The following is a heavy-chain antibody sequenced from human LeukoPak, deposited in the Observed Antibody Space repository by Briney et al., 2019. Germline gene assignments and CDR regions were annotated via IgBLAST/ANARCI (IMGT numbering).Heavy chain of an antibody. V-gene: IGHV3-23*01. CDR1: GFTFNPYA. D-gene: IGHD5-12*01. Sequence: GGSLRLSCAASGFTFNPYAMSWVRQAPGKGLEWVASIGGVGDRTYYADSVKGRFTISRDNSKNTLYLQMNSLRAEDTAVYYCAKSRVGYDYWGQGTLVTVSS. CDR2: IGGVGDRT. CDR3: AKSRVGYDY. J-gene: IGHJ4*02.